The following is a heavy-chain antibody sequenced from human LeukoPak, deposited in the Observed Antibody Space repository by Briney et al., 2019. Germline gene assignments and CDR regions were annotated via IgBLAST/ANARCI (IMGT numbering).Heavy chain of an antibody. CDR1: GFTFSSYS. V-gene: IGHV3-48*01. CDR3: ARRSGVAVAGAFDY. D-gene: IGHD6-19*01. Sequence: PGGSLRLSCAASGFTFSSYSMNWVRQAPGKGLEWVSYISSSSSTIYYADSVKGRFTISRDNAKNSLYLQMNSLRAEDTAVYYCARRSGVAVAGAFDYWGQGTLVTVSS. CDR2: ISSSSSTI. J-gene: IGHJ4*02.